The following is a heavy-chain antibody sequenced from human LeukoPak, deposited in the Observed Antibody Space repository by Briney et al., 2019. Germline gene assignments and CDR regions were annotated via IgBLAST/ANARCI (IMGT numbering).Heavy chain of an antibody. J-gene: IGHJ4*02. D-gene: IGHD6-13*01. CDR3: ARNSWVSFYYFDD. V-gene: IGHV4-30-4*02. Sequence: PSETLSLTCTVSGGSISSGDYYWSWIRQPPGKGLEWIGYIYYSGSTYYNPSHKSRVTISVDTSKNQFSLKLSSVTAADTAVYYCARNSWVSFYYFDDWGQGTLVTVSS. CDR1: GGSISSGDYY. CDR2: IYYSGST.